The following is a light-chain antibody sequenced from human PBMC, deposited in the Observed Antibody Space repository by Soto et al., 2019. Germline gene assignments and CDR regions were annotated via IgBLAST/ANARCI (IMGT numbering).Light chain of an antibody. Sequence: QSALAQPPSASGSPGQSVTISCTGTSSDIGAYNYVSWYQQYPGKAPKLIIYDVNQRPSGVPDRFSGSTSGNTASLTVSGLQAEDEAVYYCNSLAGGAHVVFGGGTEVTVL. CDR3: NSLAGGAHVV. V-gene: IGLV2-8*01. J-gene: IGLJ2*01. CDR2: DVN. CDR1: SSDIGAYNY.